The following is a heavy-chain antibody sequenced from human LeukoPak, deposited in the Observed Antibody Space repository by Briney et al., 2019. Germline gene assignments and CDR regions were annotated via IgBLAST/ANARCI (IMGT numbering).Heavy chain of an antibody. D-gene: IGHD2-2*01. V-gene: IGHV3-74*03. CDR2: INGDGSST. J-gene: IGHJ4*02. CDR3: ARDQYYQLLL. Sequence: GGSLRLSCAGSGFSFRDYWVHWVRQAPGKGLVWVSRINGDGSSTTYADSVKGRFTISRDDAKNTVYLQMNNLRAEDTAVYYCARDQYYQLLLWGRGSLVTVSP. CDR1: GFSFRDYW.